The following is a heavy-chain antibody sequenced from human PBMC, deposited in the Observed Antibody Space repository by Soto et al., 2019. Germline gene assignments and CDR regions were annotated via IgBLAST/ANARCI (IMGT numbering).Heavy chain of an antibody. V-gene: IGHV3-74*01. Sequence: EVQLVESGGCLVQPGGSLRLSCAVSGSTFSNDWMHWVRQAPGKGLVWVSHINSDGSSTNYADSVKGRFTIARDNAKNTVYLQMNSLRAEDTAVYYCARHRSYSLDVWGQGTTVTVSS. CDR2: INSDGSST. CDR1: GSTFSNDW. CDR3: ARHRSYSLDV. J-gene: IGHJ6*02.